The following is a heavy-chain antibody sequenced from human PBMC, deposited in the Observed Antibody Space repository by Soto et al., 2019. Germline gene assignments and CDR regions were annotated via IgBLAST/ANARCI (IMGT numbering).Heavy chain of an antibody. CDR2: LVGRGDRI. CDR3: SKDAIANNGIWEPFDM. J-gene: IGHJ3*02. Sequence: EVQLLESGGGLVQPGGSLRLSCAASGFNFTAYAMSWVCQAPGKGLEWVSGLVGRGDRIFYAASVRGRFTVSRDNSKNTLFLQMSSLRADDTAIYYCSKDAIANNGIWEPFDMWGRGTGVTVSS. D-gene: IGHD2-8*01. CDR1: GFNFTAYA. V-gene: IGHV3-23*01.